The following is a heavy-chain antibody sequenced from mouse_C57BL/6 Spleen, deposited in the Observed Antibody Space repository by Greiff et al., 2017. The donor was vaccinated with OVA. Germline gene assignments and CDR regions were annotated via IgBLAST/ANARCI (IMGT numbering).Heavy chain of an antibody. J-gene: IGHJ4*01. CDR3: ARDAMDY. CDR1: GFTFSSYG. D-gene: IGHD3-1*01. V-gene: IGHV5-6*01. CDR2: ISSGGSYT. Sequence: EVKLVESGGDLVKPGGSLKLSCAASGFTFSSYGMSWVRQTPDKRLEWVATISSGGSYTYYPDSVKGRFTISRDNAKNTLYLQMSSLKSEDTAMYYCARDAMDYWGQGTSVTVSS.